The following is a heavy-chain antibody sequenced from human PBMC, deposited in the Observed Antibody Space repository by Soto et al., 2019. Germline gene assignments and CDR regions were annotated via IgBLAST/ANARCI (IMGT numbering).Heavy chain of an antibody. V-gene: IGHV1-69*13. D-gene: IGHD6-19*01. J-gene: IGHJ6*02. Sequence: SVKVSCKASRVAFSKFIVTWVRQAPGLGLEGVGGIIPIFGTANYAQKFQGRVTITADESTSTSYMEVNNLRSEDTAVYYCAKVRYSSPMGYYYGMDVWGQGTTVTVSS. CDR1: RVAFSKFI. CDR3: AKVRYSSPMGYYYGMDV. CDR2: IIPIFGTA.